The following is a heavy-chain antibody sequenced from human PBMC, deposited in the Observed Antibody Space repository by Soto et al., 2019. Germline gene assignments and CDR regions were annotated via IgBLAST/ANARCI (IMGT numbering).Heavy chain of an antibody. D-gene: IGHD2-2*01. CDR2: SYHSGAA. V-gene: IGHV4-31*02. J-gene: IGHJ5*02. CDR3: AGARAVLPGAIFIQGWFDP. Sequence: WTWIRQHPGKGLEWVGYSYHSGAAYYHPSLTSRVTISIDTSKNQFSLKLRSVTAADTAVYYCAGARAVLPGAIFIQGWFDPWGEGTLVTVSS.